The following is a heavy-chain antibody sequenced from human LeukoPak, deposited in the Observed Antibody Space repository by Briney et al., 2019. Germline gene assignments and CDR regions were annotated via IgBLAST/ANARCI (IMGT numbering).Heavy chain of an antibody. J-gene: IGHJ4*02. CDR3: ARDPKSHIAAVSYFDY. CDR2: ISAYNGNT. CDR1: GYTFTSYG. Sequence: ASVKVSCKASGYTFTSYGISWVRQAPGQGLEWMGWISAYNGNTNYAQKLQGRVTMTTDTSTSTAYMELRSLRSDDTAVYYCARDPKSHIAAVSYFDYWGQGTLVTVSS. D-gene: IGHD6-13*01. V-gene: IGHV1-18*01.